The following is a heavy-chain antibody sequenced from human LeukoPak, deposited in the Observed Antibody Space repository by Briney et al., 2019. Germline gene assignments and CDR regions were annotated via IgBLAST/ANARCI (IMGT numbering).Heavy chain of an antibody. D-gene: IGHD3-22*01. CDR3: ARGMDYYDSSGYVDAFDI. CDR1: GYTFTSYG. Sequence: ASVKVSCKASGYTFTSYGISWVRQAPGQGLEWMGWISAYSGSTNYAQKLQGRVTMTTDTSTSTAYMELRSLRSDDTAMYYCARGMDYYDSSGYVDAFDIWGQGTMVTVSS. J-gene: IGHJ3*02. CDR2: ISAYSGST. V-gene: IGHV1-18*01.